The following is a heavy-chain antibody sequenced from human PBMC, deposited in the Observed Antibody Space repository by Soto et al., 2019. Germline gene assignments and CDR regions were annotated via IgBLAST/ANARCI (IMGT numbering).Heavy chain of an antibody. CDR2: MSGSGERT. CDR1: GFTFSSYA. Sequence: EVQLLESGGGLVQPGGSLRLSCAASGFTFSSYAMAWVRQAPGKGLEWVSAMSGSGERTHYTESVKGRFTISRDNSMNRLWIQMNTLRAEDTAVYYCAKGQTHYDVLAGYWAYYYGLDVWGQGTTVTVSS. D-gene: IGHD3-9*01. J-gene: IGHJ6*02. V-gene: IGHV3-23*01. CDR3: AKGQTHYDVLAGYWAYYYGLDV.